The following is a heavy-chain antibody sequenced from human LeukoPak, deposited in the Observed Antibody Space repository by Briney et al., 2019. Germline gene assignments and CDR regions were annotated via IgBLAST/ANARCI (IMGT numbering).Heavy chain of an antibody. CDR2: ISSGGSTI. Sequence: PGGSWRFSGEASGFTFRGFGMTWVGKAPGKGWEWVSYISSGGSTIYYADSVKGRFTISRDNAKNSLYLQMNSLRAEDMAVYYCASGITMIVVAPYYYSMDVWGQGTTVTVSS. D-gene: IGHD3-22*01. CDR1: GFTFRGFG. CDR3: ASGITMIVVAPYYYSMDV. V-gene: IGHV3-48*01. J-gene: IGHJ6*02.